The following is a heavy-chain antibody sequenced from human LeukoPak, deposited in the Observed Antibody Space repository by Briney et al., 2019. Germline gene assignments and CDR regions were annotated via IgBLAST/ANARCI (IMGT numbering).Heavy chain of an antibody. Sequence: GASVKVSCKASAYTFSGYYMHWVRQAPGQGLEWMGWINPNSGGTNYAQKFQGRVTMTRDTSISTAYMELSGLRSDDTAVYYCARVRHIVVVTAIPFTAFDIWGQGTMVTVSS. CDR3: ARVRHIVVVTAIPFTAFDI. V-gene: IGHV1-2*02. CDR2: INPNSGGT. D-gene: IGHD2-21*02. J-gene: IGHJ3*02. CDR1: AYTFSGYY.